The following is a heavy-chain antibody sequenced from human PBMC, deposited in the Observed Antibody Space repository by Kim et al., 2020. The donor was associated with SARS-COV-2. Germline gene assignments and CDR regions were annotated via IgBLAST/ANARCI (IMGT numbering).Heavy chain of an antibody. CDR3: ARLRAIYGSGSFDY. CDR2: IYYSGST. Sequence: SETLSLTCTVSGGSISSYYWSWIRQPPGKGLEWIGYIYYSGSTNYNPSLKSRVTISVDTSKNQFSLKLSSVTAADTAVYYCARLRAIYGSGSFDYWGQGT. D-gene: IGHD3-10*01. J-gene: IGHJ4*02. V-gene: IGHV4-59*13. CDR1: GGSISSYY.